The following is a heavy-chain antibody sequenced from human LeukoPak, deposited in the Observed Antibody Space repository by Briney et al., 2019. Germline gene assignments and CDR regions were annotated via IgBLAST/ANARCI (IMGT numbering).Heavy chain of an antibody. D-gene: IGHD6-19*01. CDR2: ICYSGST. Sequence: SETLSLTCTVSGGSISSYYWSWIRQPPGKGLEWIGYICYSGSTSYNPSLKSRVTISVGTSKNQFSLKLGSVTAADTAVYYCARVPNSGWYYFDYWGQGTLVTVSS. J-gene: IGHJ4*02. CDR1: GGSISSYY. V-gene: IGHV4-59*01. CDR3: ARVPNSGWYYFDY.